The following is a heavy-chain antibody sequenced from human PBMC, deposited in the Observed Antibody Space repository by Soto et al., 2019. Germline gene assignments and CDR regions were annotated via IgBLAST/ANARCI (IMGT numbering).Heavy chain of an antibody. Sequence: GASVKVSCKASGGTFSSYAISWVRQAPGQGLEWMGGIIPIFGTANYAQKFQGRVTITADESTSTAYMELSSLRSEDTAVYYCARERYSSSSKSYYFDYWGQGTLVTVSS. J-gene: IGHJ4*02. CDR2: IIPIFGTA. CDR1: GGTFSSYA. CDR3: ARERYSSSSKSYYFDY. D-gene: IGHD6-13*01. V-gene: IGHV1-69*13.